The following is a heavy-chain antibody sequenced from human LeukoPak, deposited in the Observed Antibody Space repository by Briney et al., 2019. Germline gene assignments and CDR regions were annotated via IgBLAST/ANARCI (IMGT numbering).Heavy chain of an antibody. CDR2: IYHSGTT. J-gene: IGHJ4*02. CDR1: GGSISSNNW. D-gene: IGHD6-13*01. CDR3: ARASGYSNRHCDY. Sequence: SETLSLTCAVSGGSISSNNWWSWVRQPPGKGLEWIGEIYHSGTTNYNSSLKSRVTISVDKPKNQFSLKLSSVTAADTAIYCCARASGYSNRHCDYWGQGTLVTVSS. V-gene: IGHV4-4*01.